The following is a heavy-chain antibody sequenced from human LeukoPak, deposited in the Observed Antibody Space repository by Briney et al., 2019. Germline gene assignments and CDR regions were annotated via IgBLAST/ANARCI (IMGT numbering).Heavy chain of an antibody. CDR1: GFTFSSYW. CDR2: ISGSGGRT. J-gene: IGHJ4*02. CDR3: AKGAQDYGDSTTDY. Sequence: PGGSLRLSCAASGFTFSSYWMHWVRQAPGKGLEWVSVISGSGGRTYYADSVKGRFTISRDNSKNTLFLQMNSLRAEDTAVYYCAKGAQDYGDSTTDYWGQGTLVTVSS. D-gene: IGHD4-17*01. V-gene: IGHV3-23*01.